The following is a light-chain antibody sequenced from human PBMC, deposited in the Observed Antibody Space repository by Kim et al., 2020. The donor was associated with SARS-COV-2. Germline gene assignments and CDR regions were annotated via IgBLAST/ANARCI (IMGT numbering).Light chain of an antibody. Sequence: GQSIPLACTGTSSEIGGYNNVSWYQPHPGTVPQLMIYDVLERPSGVSNRFSGSKSGNTASLTISGLQAEDEADYYCSSYTSSGTYVFGSGTKVTVL. J-gene: IGLJ1*01. CDR3: SSYTSSGTYV. CDR1: SSEIGGYNN. V-gene: IGLV2-14*03. CDR2: DVL.